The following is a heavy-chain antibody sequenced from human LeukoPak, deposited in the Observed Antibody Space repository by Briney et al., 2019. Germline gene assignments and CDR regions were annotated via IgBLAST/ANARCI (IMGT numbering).Heavy chain of an antibody. J-gene: IGHJ4*02. V-gene: IGHV3-23*01. CDR2: ISGSGGST. Sequence: PGGSLRLSCAASGFTFSSYAMSWVRQAPGKGLEWVSAISGSGGSTYYADSVKGRFTISRDNSKNTLYLQMNSLRAEDTAVYYCATSSAKQQLVKSPFDYWGQGTLVTVSS. CDR3: ATSSAKQQLVKSPFDY. CDR1: GFTFSSYA. D-gene: IGHD6-13*01.